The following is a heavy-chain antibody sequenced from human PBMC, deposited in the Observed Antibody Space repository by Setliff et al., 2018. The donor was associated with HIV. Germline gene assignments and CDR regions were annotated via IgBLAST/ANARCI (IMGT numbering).Heavy chain of an antibody. CDR3: ARVGGTYLPFDY. Sequence: ASVTVSCKASGYTFTDYGFSWVRQAPGQGLEWMGWISTYNANTNYAQKFQDRVTMTTDTSTSTAYMELRSLRSDDTAVYSCARVGGTYLPFDYWGQGTLVTVSS. CDR1: GYTFTDYG. D-gene: IGHD1-26*01. V-gene: IGHV1-18*01. CDR2: ISTYNANT. J-gene: IGHJ4*02.